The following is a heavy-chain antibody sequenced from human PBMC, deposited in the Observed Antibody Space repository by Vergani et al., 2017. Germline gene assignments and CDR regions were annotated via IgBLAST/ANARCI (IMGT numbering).Heavy chain of an antibody. Sequence: EVQLVESGGVVVQPGGSLRLSCAASGFTFDDYTMHWVRQAPGKGLEWVSLISWDGGSTYYADSVKGRFTISRDNSKNSLYLQMNSLRTEDTAVYYCARDRLAVAGRIDYWGQGTLVTVSS. CDR1: GFTFDDYT. V-gene: IGHV3-43*01. D-gene: IGHD6-19*01. CDR3: ARDRLAVAGRIDY. CDR2: ISWDGGST. J-gene: IGHJ4*02.